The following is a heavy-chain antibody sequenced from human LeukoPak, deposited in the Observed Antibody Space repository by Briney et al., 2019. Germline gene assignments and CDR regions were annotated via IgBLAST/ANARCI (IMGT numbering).Heavy chain of an antibody. V-gene: IGHV3-21*01. CDR2: ISSSSSYI. D-gene: IGHD2-21*01. CDR3: ARQTFLEADY. Sequence: GGSLRLSCAASGFTFSSYTMKWVRQTPGKGLEWVSSISSSSSYIYYADSVKGRFTISRDNAKNSLYLQMNSLRAEDTAVYYCARQTFLEADYWGQGTLVTVSS. J-gene: IGHJ4*02. CDR1: GFTFSSYT.